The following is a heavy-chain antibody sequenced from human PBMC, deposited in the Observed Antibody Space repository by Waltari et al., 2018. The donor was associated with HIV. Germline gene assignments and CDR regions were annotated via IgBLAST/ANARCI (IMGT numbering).Heavy chain of an antibody. V-gene: IGHV4-38-2*01. J-gene: IGHJ4*02. CDR2: IFHSGSA. CDR3: ARSEGAQTATIFDR. Sequence: QVQLQESGPGLVKPSETLSLTCGVSGYPITSGYHWGWIRQPPGMGLEWIGSIFHSGSADYNPPLRSRVTISVDTSKNQFSLKLNSVTAADTAVYFCARSEGAQTATIFDRWGQGTLVTVSS. D-gene: IGHD3-3*01. CDR1: GYPITSGYH.